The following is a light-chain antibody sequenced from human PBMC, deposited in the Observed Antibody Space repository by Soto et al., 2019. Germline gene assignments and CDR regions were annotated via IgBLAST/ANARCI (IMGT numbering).Light chain of an antibody. V-gene: IGKV3-20*01. CDR3: QQYGSSPDT. CDR1: QSVSSIY. CDR2: GAS. Sequence: EIVLTQSPGTLSLSPGERATLSCRASQSVSSIYLAWYQQKPGQAPRLLIYGASSRATGSPDRFSGSGSGTDFTLTISRREPEDFAVYYCQQYGSSPDTFGQVTMLEIK. J-gene: IGKJ2*01.